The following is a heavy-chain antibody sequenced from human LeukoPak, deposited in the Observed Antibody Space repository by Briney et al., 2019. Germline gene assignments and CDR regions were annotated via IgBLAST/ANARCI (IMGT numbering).Heavy chain of an antibody. V-gene: IGHV4-31*03. D-gene: IGHD2-21*02. CDR2: IYYSGST. Sequence: SETLSLTCTVSGGSISSGGYYWSWICQHPGKGLEWIGYIYYSGSTYYNPSLKSRVTISVDTSKNQFSLKLSSVTAADTAVYYCARVVTTYYYGMDVWGQGTTVTVSS. CDR3: ARVVTTYYYGMDV. CDR1: GGSISSGGYY. J-gene: IGHJ6*02.